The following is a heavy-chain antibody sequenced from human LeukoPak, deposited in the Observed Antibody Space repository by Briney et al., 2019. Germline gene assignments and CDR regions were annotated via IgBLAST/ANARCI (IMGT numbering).Heavy chain of an antibody. CDR2: IKQDGSEK. Sequence: GGSLRLSCAASGFTFSSYWMSWVRQAPGKGLEWVANIKQDGSEKYYVDSVKGRFTISRDNAKNSLYLQMNSLRAEDTAVYYCAREAVITMIVVVNQSGFDYWGQGTLVTVSS. V-gene: IGHV3-7*01. J-gene: IGHJ4*02. D-gene: IGHD3-22*01. CDR1: GFTFSSYW. CDR3: AREAVITMIVVVNQSGFDY.